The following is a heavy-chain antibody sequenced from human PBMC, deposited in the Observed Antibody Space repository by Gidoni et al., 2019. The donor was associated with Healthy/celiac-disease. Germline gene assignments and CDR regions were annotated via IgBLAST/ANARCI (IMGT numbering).Heavy chain of an antibody. V-gene: IGHV4-34*01. CDR1: GGSFSGYY. Sequence: QVQLQQWGAGLLKPSETLSLTCAVYGGSFSGYYWSWIRQPPGKGLEWIGEINHSGSTNYHPSLKSRVTISVDTSKNQFSLKLSSVTAADTAVYYCARGGADIVVVPAATRGYYFDYWGQGTLVTVSS. J-gene: IGHJ4*02. CDR2: INHSGST. CDR3: ARGGADIVVVPAATRGYYFDY. D-gene: IGHD2-2*01.